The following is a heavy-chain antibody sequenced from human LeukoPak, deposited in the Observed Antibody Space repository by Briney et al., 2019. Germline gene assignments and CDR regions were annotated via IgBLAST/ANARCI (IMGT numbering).Heavy chain of an antibody. D-gene: IGHD5-12*01. J-gene: IGHJ6*02. Sequence: ASVKVSCKASGYTFTSYAMHWVRQAPGQRLEWMGWINAGNGNTKYSQKFQGRVTITRDTSASTAYMELSSLRSEDTAVYYCARDEIIVATIGGTYYYYGMDVWGQGTTVTVSS. CDR3: ARDEIIVATIGGTYYYYGMDV. V-gene: IGHV1-3*01. CDR1: GYTFTSYA. CDR2: INAGNGNT.